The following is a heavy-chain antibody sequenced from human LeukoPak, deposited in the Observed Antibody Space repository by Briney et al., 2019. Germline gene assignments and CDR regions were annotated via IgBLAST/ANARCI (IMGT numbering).Heavy chain of an antibody. CDR3: ARRLTYDSRAYYCLDY. CDR2: IFPGDYDT. Sequence: KDGESLKISCKGSGYSFTSYWIGWVRQKPGKGLEWMGIIFPGDYDTRYSPSFQGQVTISADKSISTAYLQWSSLKASDTAMYYCARRLTYDSRAYYCLDYWGQGTLVTVSS. CDR1: GYSFTSYW. J-gene: IGHJ4*02. V-gene: IGHV5-51*01. D-gene: IGHD3-22*01.